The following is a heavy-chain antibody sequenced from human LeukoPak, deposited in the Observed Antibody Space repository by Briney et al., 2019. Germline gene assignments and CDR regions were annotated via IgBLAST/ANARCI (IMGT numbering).Heavy chain of an antibody. Sequence: PGGSLRLSCAASGFTFSSYAMHWVRQAPGKGLEWVAVISYDGSNKYYADSVKGRFTISRDNSKNTLSLQMNSLRADDTAVYYCGRDGRYSSSSYYYYYYMDVWGKGTTVTVSS. CDR3: GRDGRYSSSSYYYYYYMDV. CDR1: GFTFSSYA. J-gene: IGHJ6*03. D-gene: IGHD6-6*01. CDR2: ISYDGSNK. V-gene: IGHV3-30*04.